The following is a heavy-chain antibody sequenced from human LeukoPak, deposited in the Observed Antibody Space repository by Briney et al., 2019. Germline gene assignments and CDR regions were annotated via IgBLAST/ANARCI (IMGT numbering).Heavy chain of an antibody. CDR3: AREADKYHLLTHRPRIYYFDY. J-gene: IGHJ4*02. D-gene: IGHD2-2*01. CDR1: GYTFTGYY. CDR2: INPNSGGT. Sequence: ASVKVSCKASGYTFTGYYMHWVRQAPGQGLEWMGWINPNSGGTNYAQKFQGRVTMTRDTSISTAYMELSRLRSDDTAVYYCAREADKYHLLTHRPRIYYFDYWGQGTLVTVSS. V-gene: IGHV1-2*02.